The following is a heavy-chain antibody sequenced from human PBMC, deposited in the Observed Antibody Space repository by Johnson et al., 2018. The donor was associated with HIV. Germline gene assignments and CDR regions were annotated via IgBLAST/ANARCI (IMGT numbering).Heavy chain of an antibody. CDR2: IKSKTDGGTT. J-gene: IGHJ3*02. V-gene: IGHV3-15*01. D-gene: IGHD3-10*01. CDR1: GFTFNNAW. CDR3: TTDLELAGLWFGGLWDDAFDI. Sequence: EVQLVESGGGLVKPGGSLRLSCAASGFTFNNAWMSWVRQAPGKGLEWVGRIKSKTDGGTTDYAAPVKDRFTISRDDSKNTLYLQMNSLKTEDTAVYYCTTDLELAGLWFGGLWDDAFDIWGQGTMVTVSS.